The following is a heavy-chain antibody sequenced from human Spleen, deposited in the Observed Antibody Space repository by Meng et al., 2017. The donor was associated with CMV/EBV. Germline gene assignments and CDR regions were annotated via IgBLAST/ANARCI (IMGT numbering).Heavy chain of an antibody. CDR2: INPNSGGT. J-gene: IGHJ6*02. D-gene: IGHD4-17*01. Sequence: ASVKVSCKASGYTFTDYYMYWVRQAPGQGLKWMGWINPNSGGTNYAQKFQGRVTMTRDTSISTAYMELSRLRSDDTAVYYCARDLGYGDYVGNLGYYYYGMDVWGQGTTVTVSS. CDR1: GYTFTDYY. CDR3: ARDLGYGDYVGNLGYYYYGMDV. V-gene: IGHV1-2*02.